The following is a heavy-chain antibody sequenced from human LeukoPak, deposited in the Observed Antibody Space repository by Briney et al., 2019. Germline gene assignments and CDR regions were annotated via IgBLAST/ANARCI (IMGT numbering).Heavy chain of an antibody. J-gene: IGHJ5*02. Sequence: SETLSLTCTVSGGSISSSSYYWGWIRQPPGKGLEWIGCIFHSGNTHYRSSLKSRVTISADRSNTQFSLRLRSVTAADTAVYYCARGVLRFLEWLPNWFDPWGQGTLVTVSS. CDR1: GGSISSSSYY. CDR3: ARGVLRFLEWLPNWFDP. CDR2: IFHSGNT. V-gene: IGHV4-39*07. D-gene: IGHD3-3*01.